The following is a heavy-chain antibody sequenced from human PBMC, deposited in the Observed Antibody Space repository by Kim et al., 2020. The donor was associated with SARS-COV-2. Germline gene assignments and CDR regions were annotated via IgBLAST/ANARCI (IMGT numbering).Heavy chain of an antibody. Sequence: SVKVSCKASGGTFSSYAISWVRQAPGQGLEWMGGIIPIFGTANYAQKFQGRVTITADESTSTAYMELSSLRSEDTAVYYFARGEVTMVRGVRLPRAFDPWGQGTLVTVSS. V-gene: IGHV1-69*13. CDR3: ARGEVTMVRGVRLPRAFDP. CDR1: GGTFSSYA. J-gene: IGHJ5*02. D-gene: IGHD3-10*01. CDR2: IIPIFGTA.